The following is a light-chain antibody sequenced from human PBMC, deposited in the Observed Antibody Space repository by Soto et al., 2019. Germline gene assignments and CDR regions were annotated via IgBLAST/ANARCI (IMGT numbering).Light chain of an antibody. J-gene: IGKJ1*01. CDR2: KAS. V-gene: IGKV1-5*03. CDR3: QQFNSYSWT. CDR1: QSLNDW. Sequence: DIQMTQSPSTLSASVGDRVTITCRASQSLNDWLAWYQQKPGKAPKLLIYKASGLESGVPSRFSGSGSGTEFTLTISSLQPDDFATYYCQQFNSYSWTFGQGTKVEIK.